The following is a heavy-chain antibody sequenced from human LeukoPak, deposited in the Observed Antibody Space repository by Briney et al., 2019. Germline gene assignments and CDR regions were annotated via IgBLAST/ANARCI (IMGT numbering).Heavy chain of an antibody. CDR1: GFTVSSNY. D-gene: IGHD1-26*01. V-gene: IGHV3-53*01. J-gene: IGHJ4*02. Sequence: SGGSLRLSCAASGFTVSSNYISWVRQAPGKGLEWVSVIYSGGSTYYADSVKGRFTISRDNSKNTLYLQMNSLRAEDTAVYYCARDRENYYFDYWGQGTLVTVSS. CDR2: IYSGGST. CDR3: ARDRENYYFDY.